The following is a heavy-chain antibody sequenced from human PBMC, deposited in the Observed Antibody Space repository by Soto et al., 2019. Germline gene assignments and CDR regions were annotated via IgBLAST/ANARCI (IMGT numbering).Heavy chain of an antibody. V-gene: IGHV3-13*01. J-gene: IGHJ3*02. CDR2: IGTAGDT. CDR1: GFTFSSYD. CDR3: ARVKMNDYGDVDAFDI. Sequence: EVQLVESGGGLVQPGGSLRLSCAASGFTFSSYDMHWVRQATGKGLEWVSAIGTAGDTYYPGSVKGRFTISRENAKKSLYLQMNSLRAGDTAVYYCARVKMNDYGDVDAFDIWGQGTMVTVSS. D-gene: IGHD4-17*01.